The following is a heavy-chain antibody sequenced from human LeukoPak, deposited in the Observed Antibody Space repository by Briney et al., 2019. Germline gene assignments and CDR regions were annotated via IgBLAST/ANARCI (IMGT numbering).Heavy chain of an antibody. J-gene: IGHJ4*02. CDR2: ISTSGST. CDR1: GGSVTSGSYY. Sequence: SETLSLTCSVSGGSVTSGSYYWSWIRQPAGKGLEWIGRISTSGSTNYNPSLKSRVTMSLDTSKNQFSLKLSSLTAADTAVYYCARGAALAIDYWGQGALVTVSS. V-gene: IGHV4-61*02. D-gene: IGHD2-15*01. CDR3: ARGAALAIDY.